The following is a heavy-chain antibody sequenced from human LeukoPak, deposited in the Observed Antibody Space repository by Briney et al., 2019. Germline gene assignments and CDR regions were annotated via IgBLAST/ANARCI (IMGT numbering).Heavy chain of an antibody. Sequence: PSETLSLTCTVSGGSISTYYWNWIRQPPGKGLQWIGYIYYSGSTNYNPSLKSRVTISVDTSKNQFSLNLSSVTAADTAAYYCARDPQYYYDSSGYPIYAFDIWGQGTMVTVSS. J-gene: IGHJ3*02. CDR3: ARDPQYYYDSSGYPIYAFDI. V-gene: IGHV4-59*12. D-gene: IGHD3-22*01. CDR1: GGSISTYY. CDR2: IYYSGST.